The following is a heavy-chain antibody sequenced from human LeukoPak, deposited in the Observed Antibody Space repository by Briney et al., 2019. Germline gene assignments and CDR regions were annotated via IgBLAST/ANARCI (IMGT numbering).Heavy chain of an antibody. CDR2: ISCSSSYI. CDR1: GFTFSSYS. J-gene: IGHJ4*02. V-gene: IGHV3-21*01. CDR3: ARDRRSGSYGGDYYFDY. D-gene: IGHD1-26*01. Sequence: GGSLRLSCAASGFTFSSYSMNWVRQAPGKGLEWVSSISCSSSYIYYADSVKGRFTISRDNAKNSLYLQMKSLRAEDTAVYYCARDRRSGSYGGDYYFDYWGQGTLVTVSS.